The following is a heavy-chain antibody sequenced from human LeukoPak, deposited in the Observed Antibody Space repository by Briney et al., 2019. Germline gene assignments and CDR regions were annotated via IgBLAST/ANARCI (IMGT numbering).Heavy chain of an antibody. V-gene: IGHV1-2*02. J-gene: IGHJ5*02. Sequence: ASVKVSCKASGYTFTDYYMHWVRQAPGQGLEWMGWINPNSGGTNYAQKFQGRVTMTRDTSISTAYMELSRLRSDDTAVYYCARGPAAIPVRFDPWGQGTLVTVPS. CDR1: GYTFTDYY. CDR3: ARGPAAIPVRFDP. CDR2: INPNSGGT. D-gene: IGHD2-2*01.